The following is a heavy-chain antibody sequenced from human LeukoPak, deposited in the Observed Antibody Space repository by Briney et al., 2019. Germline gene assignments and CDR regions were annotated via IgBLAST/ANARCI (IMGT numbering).Heavy chain of an antibody. V-gene: IGHV3-53*01. CDR1: GFTVSSNY. CDR3: ASGSGSYRTPYYYMDV. J-gene: IGHJ6*03. CDR2: IYSGGST. Sequence: PGGSLRLSCAASGFTVSSNYMSWVRQAPGKGLEWASIIYSGGSTYYADSVKGRFTISRDNSKNTLYLQMNSLRAEDTAVYYCASGSGSYRTPYYYMDVWGKGTTVTVSS. D-gene: IGHD3-10*01.